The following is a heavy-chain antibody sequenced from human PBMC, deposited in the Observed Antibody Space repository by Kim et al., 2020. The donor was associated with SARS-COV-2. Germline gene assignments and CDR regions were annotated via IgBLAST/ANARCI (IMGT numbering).Heavy chain of an antibody. J-gene: IGHJ5*02. CDR1: GYSFTSYW. CDR3: ARFGPPRRSAIYDFWSGYPSYNWFDP. V-gene: IGHV5-51*01. CDR2: IYPGDSDT. D-gene: IGHD3-3*01. Sequence: GESLKISCKGSGYSFTSYWIGWVRQMPGKGLEWMGIIYPGDSDTRYSPSFQGQVTISADKSISTAYLQWSSLKASDTAMYYCARFGPPRRSAIYDFWSGYPSYNWFDPWGQGTLVTVSS.